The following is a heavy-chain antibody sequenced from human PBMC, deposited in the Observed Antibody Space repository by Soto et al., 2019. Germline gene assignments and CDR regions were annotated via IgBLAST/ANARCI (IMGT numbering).Heavy chain of an antibody. Sequence: GGSLRLSCAPSGFTFRNFAMSWVRQAPGKGLEWLSTISASGGTTYSVDSVKGRFTISRDNSKNTLYLQMNSLRVDDTAVYYCARDNNWFHPWGQGTLVTVSS. CDR1: GFTFRNFA. CDR2: ISASGGTT. J-gene: IGHJ5*02. V-gene: IGHV3-23*01. CDR3: ARDNNWFHP.